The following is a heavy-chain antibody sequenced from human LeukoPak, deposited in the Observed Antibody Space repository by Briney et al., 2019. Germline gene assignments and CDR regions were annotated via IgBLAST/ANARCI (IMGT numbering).Heavy chain of an antibody. CDR3: ARRPYDYVWGSYRLTPVGHFDY. V-gene: IGHV4-34*01. D-gene: IGHD3-16*02. CDR1: GGSFSGYY. CDR2: INHSGST. J-gene: IGHJ4*02. Sequence: PSETLSLTCAVYGGSFSGYYWSWIRQPPGKGLEWIGEINHSGSTNYNPSLKSRVTISVDTSKNQFSLKLSSVTAADTAVYYCARRPYDYVWGSYRLTPVGHFDYWGQGTLVTVSS.